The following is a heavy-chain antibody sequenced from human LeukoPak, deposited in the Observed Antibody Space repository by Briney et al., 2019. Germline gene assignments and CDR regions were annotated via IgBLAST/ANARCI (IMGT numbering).Heavy chain of an antibody. Sequence: PGGSLRLSCVASGITFRNYWMSWVRQAPGKGLEWVANINQDSSEKYYVDSVKGRFTISRDNAKNSLYLQMNSLRAEDMALYYCAKGSYGSGSYPDYWGQGTLVTVSS. V-gene: IGHV3-7*03. D-gene: IGHD3-10*01. J-gene: IGHJ4*02. CDR1: GITFRNYW. CDR2: INQDSSEK. CDR3: AKGSYGSGSYPDY.